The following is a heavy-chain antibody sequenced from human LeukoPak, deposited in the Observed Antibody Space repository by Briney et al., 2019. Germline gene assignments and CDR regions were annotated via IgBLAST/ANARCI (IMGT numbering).Heavy chain of an antibody. D-gene: IGHD6-13*01. CDR3: ARGAWAAAGLDYFDY. CDR2: ISYDGSNK. CDR1: GFTFSSYA. Sequence: GRSLRLSCAASGFTFSSYAMHWVRQAPGKGLEWVAVISYDGSNKYYADSVKGRFTISRDNSKNTLYLQMNSLRAEDTAVYYCARGAWAAAGLDYFDYWGQGTLVTVSS. J-gene: IGHJ4*02. V-gene: IGHV3-30-3*01.